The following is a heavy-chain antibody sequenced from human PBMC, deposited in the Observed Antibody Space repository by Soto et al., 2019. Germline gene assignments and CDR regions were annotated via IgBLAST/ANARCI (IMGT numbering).Heavy chain of an antibody. V-gene: IGHV2-5*01. J-gene: IGHJ4*02. CDR2: LYWSDAK. CDR3: AHRIKGGEASGSPIFDF. Sequence: HTRVHATHTLSLAGPFSWFSLSSSGRGVDWIRQPRGKALEWLALLYWSDAKYYSPSLESRLTITKDTSKNQVVLTMTNMDPMDTATYYCAHRIKGGEASGSPIFDFWGQGTLVTV. D-gene: IGHD3-16*01. CDR1: WFSLSSSGRG.